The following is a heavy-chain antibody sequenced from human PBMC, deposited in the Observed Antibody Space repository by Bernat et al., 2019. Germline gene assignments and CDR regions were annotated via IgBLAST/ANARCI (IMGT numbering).Heavy chain of an antibody. Sequence: QVQLVESGGGVVQPGRSLRLSCAASGFTFSSYGMHWVRQAPGKGLEWVAVISYDGSYKYYADSVKGRFTISRDNSKNTLYQQMNSLRGEDTAVYYCAEDGGDAGAGTSYFWGQGTLVSVS. CDR2: ISYDGSYK. J-gene: IGHJ4*02. CDR3: AEDGGDAGAGTSYF. CDR1: GFTFSSYG. D-gene: IGHD6-19*01. V-gene: IGHV3-30*18.